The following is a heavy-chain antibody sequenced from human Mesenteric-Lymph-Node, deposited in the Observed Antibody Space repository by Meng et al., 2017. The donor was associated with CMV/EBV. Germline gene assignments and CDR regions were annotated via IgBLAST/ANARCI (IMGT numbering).Heavy chain of an antibody. CDR1: AGFITSSSHF. CDR3: ARRLLVAADPDYFDV. D-gene: IGHD3-16*01. Sequence: GSLRLSCSVSAGFITSSSHFWAWIRQSPGENLEYLGSVYYTGAPYYNPSLKSRVTISVDTSRSQFSLRLTSVTAADTAMYYCARRLLVAADPDYFDVWGQGALVTVSS. V-gene: IGHV4-39*01. J-gene: IGHJ3*01. CDR2: VYYTGAP.